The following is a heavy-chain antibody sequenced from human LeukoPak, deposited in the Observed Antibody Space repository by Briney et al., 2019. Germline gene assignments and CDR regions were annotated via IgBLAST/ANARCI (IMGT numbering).Heavy chain of an antibody. CDR1: GGSISSGSYY. J-gene: IGHJ5*02. V-gene: IGHV4-61*02. CDR3: ARHTVTMIVVITTLNWFDP. Sequence: SQTLSLTCTVSGGSISSGSYYWSWIRQPAGKGLEWIGRIYTSGSTNYNPSLKSRVTISVDTSKNQFSLKLSSVTAADTAVYYCARHTVTMIVVITTLNWFDPWGQGTLVTVSS. CDR2: IYTSGST. D-gene: IGHD3-22*01.